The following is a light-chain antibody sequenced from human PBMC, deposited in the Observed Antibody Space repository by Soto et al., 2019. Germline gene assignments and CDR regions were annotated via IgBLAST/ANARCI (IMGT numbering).Light chain of an antibody. CDR2: LNSDGSH. J-gene: IGLJ2*01. V-gene: IGLV4-69*01. Sequence: QPVLTQSPSASASLGASVKLTCTLSSGHSNYAIAWHQQQSEKGPRHLMKLNSDGSHSKGDGIPDRFSGSSSGAERYLTISGLQSEDEADYYCQTWGSGIVVFGGGTKLTVL. CDR1: SGHSNYA. CDR3: QTWGSGIVV.